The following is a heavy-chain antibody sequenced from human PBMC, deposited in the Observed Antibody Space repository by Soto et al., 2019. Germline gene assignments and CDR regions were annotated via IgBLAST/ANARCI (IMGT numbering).Heavy chain of an antibody. D-gene: IGHD3-10*01. Sequence: QVQLVQSGAEVKKPGASVKVSCKASGYTFTSYDINWVRQATGQGLEWMGWMNPNSGNPGYAQKFQGRVTMTRNTSISTAYMELSSLRSEDTAVYYCARDYYYGSGSYSRYYYYGMDVWGQGTTVTVSS. J-gene: IGHJ6*02. CDR2: MNPNSGNP. CDR3: ARDYYYGSGSYSRYYYYGMDV. CDR1: GYTFTSYD. V-gene: IGHV1-8*01.